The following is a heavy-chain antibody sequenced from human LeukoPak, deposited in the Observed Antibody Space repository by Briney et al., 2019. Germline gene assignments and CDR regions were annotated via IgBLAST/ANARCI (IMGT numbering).Heavy chain of an antibody. J-gene: IGHJ3*02. D-gene: IGHD3-16*01. Sequence: PGGSLRLSCAASGFTVSSNYMSWVRQAPGKGLGRVSGIYSGGSTYYADSVKGRFTISRHNSKNTLYLQMNSLRAEDTAVYYCARLGWGANEANAFDIWGQGTMVTVSS. CDR1: GFTVSSNY. CDR2: IYSGGST. V-gene: IGHV3-53*04. CDR3: ARLGWGANEANAFDI.